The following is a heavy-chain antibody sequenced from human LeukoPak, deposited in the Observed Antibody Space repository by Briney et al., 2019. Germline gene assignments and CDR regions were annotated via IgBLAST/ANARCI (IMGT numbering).Heavy chain of an antibody. Sequence: SETLSLTCTVSGGSISSYYWSWIRQPPGKGLEWIGYIYYSGGTNYNPSLKSRVTISVDTSKNQFSLKLSSVTAADTAVYYCAGGVVAALDFDYWGRGTLVIVSS. CDR3: AGGVVAALDFDY. CDR1: GGSISSYY. CDR2: IYYSGGT. V-gene: IGHV4-59*01. J-gene: IGHJ4*02. D-gene: IGHD2-15*01.